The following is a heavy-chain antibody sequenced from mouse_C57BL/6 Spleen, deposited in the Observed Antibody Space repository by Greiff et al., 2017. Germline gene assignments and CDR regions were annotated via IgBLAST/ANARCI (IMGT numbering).Heavy chain of an antibody. J-gene: IGHJ4*01. CDR3: ARGSLYAMDY. Sequence: DVKLVESGGGLVKPGGSLKLSCAASGFTFSDYGMHWVRQAPEKGLEWVAYISSGSSTIYYAGTVKGRFTISRDNAKNTLFLQMTSLRSEDTAMYYCARGSLYAMDYWGQGTSVTVSS. CDR2: ISSGSSTI. V-gene: IGHV5-17*01. D-gene: IGHD1-1*01. CDR1: GFTFSDYG.